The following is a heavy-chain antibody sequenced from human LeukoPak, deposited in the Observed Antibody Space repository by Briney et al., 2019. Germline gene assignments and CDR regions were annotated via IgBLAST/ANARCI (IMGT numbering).Heavy chain of an antibody. V-gene: IGHV4-4*02. CDR1: GGSISSGNW. D-gene: IGHD5-12*01. CDR3: WHSGYEAGFDY. Sequence: SETLSLTCAVSGGSISSGNWWSWVRQPPGKGLEWIGEIHHSGSTNYNPSLKSRVTISVDNSKNQFSLKVRSVTAADTAVYYCWHSGYEAGFDYWGQGTLVTVSS. J-gene: IGHJ4*02. CDR2: IHHSGST.